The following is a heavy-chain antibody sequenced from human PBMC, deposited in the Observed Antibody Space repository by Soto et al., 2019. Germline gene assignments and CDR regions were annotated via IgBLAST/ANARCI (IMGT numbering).Heavy chain of an antibody. V-gene: IGHV4-59*01. Sequence: SETLSLTCTGSGGSISSYYWSWIRQPPGKGLEWIGYIYYSGSTNYNPSLKSRVTISVDTSKNQFSLKLSSVTAADTAVYYCARLHCHSPNCVPPDPWGQGTLVTVSS. CDR1: GGSISSYY. CDR2: IYYSGST. J-gene: IGHJ5*02. CDR3: ARLHCHSPNCVPPDP. D-gene: IGHD2-2*01.